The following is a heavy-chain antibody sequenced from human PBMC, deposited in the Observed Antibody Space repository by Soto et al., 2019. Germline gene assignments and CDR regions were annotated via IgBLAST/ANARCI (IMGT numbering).Heavy chain of an antibody. J-gene: IGHJ6*02. V-gene: IGHV5-51*01. Sequence: GESLKIYCKGSGYSFTSYWIGWVRQMPGKGLEWMGIIYPGDSDTRYSPSFQGQVTISADKSISPAYLQLSSLKAADTAMYYCARLGVHCSGGSCYPLPYYYGMDVWGQGTTVTVSS. D-gene: IGHD2-15*01. CDR3: ARLGVHCSGGSCYPLPYYYGMDV. CDR1: GYSFTSYW. CDR2: IYPGDSDT.